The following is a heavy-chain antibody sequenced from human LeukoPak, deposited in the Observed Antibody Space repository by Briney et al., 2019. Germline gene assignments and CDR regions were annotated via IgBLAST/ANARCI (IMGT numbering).Heavy chain of an antibody. CDR2: ISYDGSNK. D-gene: IGHD1-26*01. J-gene: IGHJ5*02. Sequence: GGSLRLSCAASGFTFSSYGMHWVRQAPGKGLEWVAVISYDGSNKYYADSVKGRFTISRDNSKNTLYLQMNSLRAEDTAVYYCARDLRSGSYYPWFDPWGQGTLVTVSS. CDR1: GFTFSSYG. CDR3: ARDLRSGSYYPWFDP. V-gene: IGHV3-30*06.